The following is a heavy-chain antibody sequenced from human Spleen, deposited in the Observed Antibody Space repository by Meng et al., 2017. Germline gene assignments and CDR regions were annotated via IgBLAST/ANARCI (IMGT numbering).Heavy chain of an antibody. CDR3: ARGGPIDY. CDR1: GGSVISGSYY. CDR2: FYYSGST. J-gene: IGHJ4*02. D-gene: IGHD1-26*01. V-gene: IGHV4-61*01. Sequence: GQREEAGPGLVRPSETPSLTCTISGGSVISGSYYWSWIRQPPGKGLEWIGYFYYSGSTNYNPSLKSRVTISVDTSKNQFSLRLSSVTAADTAVYYCARGGPIDYWGQGTLVTVSS.